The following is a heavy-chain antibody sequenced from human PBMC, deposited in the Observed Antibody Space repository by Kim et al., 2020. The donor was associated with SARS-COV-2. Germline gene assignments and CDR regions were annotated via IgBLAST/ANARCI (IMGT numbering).Heavy chain of an antibody. J-gene: IGHJ3*02. CDR2: IRSKANSYAT. D-gene: IGHD1-1*01. CDR3: TRLPGTTLAFWDAFD. CDR1: GFIFSGSA. V-gene: IGHV3-73*01. Sequence: GGSLRLSCAASGFIFSGSAMHWVRQASGKGLEWVGRIRSKANSYATAYAASVKGRFTISRDDSKTTTYLQMNSLKTEDTAVYYCTRLPGTTLAFWDAFD.